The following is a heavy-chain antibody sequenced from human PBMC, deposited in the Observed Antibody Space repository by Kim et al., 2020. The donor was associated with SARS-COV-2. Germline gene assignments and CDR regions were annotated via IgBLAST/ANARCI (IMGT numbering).Heavy chain of an antibody. CDR1: GCSCTVYG. D-gene: IGHD2-15*01. CDR3: ARDLIGYGYYYYFYGLDV. J-gene: IGHJ6*01. V-gene: IGHV3-33*01. Sequence: GCSCTVYGIDWARQAPGKGLVGVSFIWYDGRKKYYAESVKSLFTVSRDNSKNTLYLQLNSLRAEDTCVYYCARDLIGYGYYYYFYGLDV. CDR2: IWYDGRKK.